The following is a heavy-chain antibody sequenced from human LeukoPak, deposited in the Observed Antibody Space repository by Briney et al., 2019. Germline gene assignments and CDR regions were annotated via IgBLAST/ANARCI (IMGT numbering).Heavy chain of an antibody. D-gene: IGHD3-10*01. J-gene: IGHJ4*02. CDR2: IYYSGST. Sequence: PSETLSLTCTVSGGSISSSSYYWGWIRQPPGKGLEWIGSIYYSGSTYYNPSLKSRVTISVDTSKNQFSLKLSSVTAADTSMYYCARWFGETYYFDYWGQGILVTVSS. CDR3: ARWFGETYYFDY. CDR1: GGSISSSSYY. V-gene: IGHV4-39*07.